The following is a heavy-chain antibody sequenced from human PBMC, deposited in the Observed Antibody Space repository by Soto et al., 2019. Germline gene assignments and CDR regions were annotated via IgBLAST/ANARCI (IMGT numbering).Heavy chain of an antibody. CDR1: GFTFDDYA. J-gene: IGHJ1*01. Sequence: EVQLVESGGGLVQPGRSLRLSCAASGFTFDDYAMHWVRQVPGKGLEWVSGINWNSGSIGYGDSVKGRFAISRDNAKNSLHLQMNSLSAEDXAFYYCVKDESINWYSGHFRHWGQGTLVTVSS. V-gene: IGHV3-9*01. CDR2: INWNSGSI. CDR3: VKDESINWYSGHFRH. D-gene: IGHD6-13*01.